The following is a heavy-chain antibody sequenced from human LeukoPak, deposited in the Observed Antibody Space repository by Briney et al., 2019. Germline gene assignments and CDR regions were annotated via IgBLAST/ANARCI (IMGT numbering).Heavy chain of an antibody. Sequence: GRSLRLSCAASGFTFSSYAMHWVRQAPGKGLEWVAVISYDGSNKYYADSVKGRFTISRDNSKSTLYLQMNSLRAEDTAVYYCARADHPIAAAGTLSDYWGQGTLVTVSS. CDR3: ARADHPIAAAGTLSDY. J-gene: IGHJ4*02. CDR2: ISYDGSNK. D-gene: IGHD6-13*01. CDR1: GFTFSSYA. V-gene: IGHV3-30-3*01.